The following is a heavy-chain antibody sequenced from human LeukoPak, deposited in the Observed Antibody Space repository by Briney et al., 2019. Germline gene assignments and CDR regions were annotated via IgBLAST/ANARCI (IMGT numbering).Heavy chain of an antibody. CDR3: ARGSRRWLHGLSHAKYYFDY. CDR1: GGSFSGYY. Sequence: SETLSLTCAVYGGSFSGYYWSWIRQPPGKGLEWIGELNHSGSTNYNPSLKSRVTISVDTSKNQFSLKLSSVTAADTAVYYCARGSRRWLHGLSHAKYYFDYWGQGTLVTVSS. V-gene: IGHV4-34*01. J-gene: IGHJ4*02. CDR2: LNHSGST. D-gene: IGHD5-24*01.